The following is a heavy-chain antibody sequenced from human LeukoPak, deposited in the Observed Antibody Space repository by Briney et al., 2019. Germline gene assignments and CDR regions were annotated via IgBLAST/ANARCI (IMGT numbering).Heavy chain of an antibody. CDR3: ARTPLDYFDY. D-gene: IGHD2-15*01. Sequence: SETLSLTCTVSGGSISSYYWSWIRQPPGKGLEWIGYIYYSGSTNYNPSLKSRVTISVGTSKNQFSLKLSSVTAADTAVYYCARTPLDYFDYWGQGTLVTVSS. CDR2: IYYSGST. V-gene: IGHV4-59*01. CDR1: GGSISSYY. J-gene: IGHJ4*02.